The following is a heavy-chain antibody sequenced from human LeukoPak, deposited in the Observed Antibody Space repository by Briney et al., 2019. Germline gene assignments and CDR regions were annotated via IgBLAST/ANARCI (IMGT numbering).Heavy chain of an antibody. CDR1: GGSISTYY. D-gene: IGHD2-15*01. CDR2: IYYGGST. J-gene: IGHJ4*02. V-gene: IGHV4-59*01. Sequence: SETLSLTCTVSGGSISTYYWSWIRQPPGKGLEWIGYIYYGGSTNYNPSLKSRVTISIDRSKNQFSMMLSSVTAADTAVYYCARVSPMEYCSGGSCHPYFDHWGQGTLVTVSS. CDR3: ARVSPMEYCSGGSCHPYFDH.